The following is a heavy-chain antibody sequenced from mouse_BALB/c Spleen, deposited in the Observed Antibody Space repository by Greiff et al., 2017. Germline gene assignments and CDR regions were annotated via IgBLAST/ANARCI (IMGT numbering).Heavy chain of an antibody. CDR2: INSNGGST. J-gene: IGHJ4*01. Sequence: EVQLVESGGGLVQPGGSLKLSCAASGFTFSSYGMSWVRQTPDKRLELVATINSNGGSTYYPDSVKGRFTISRDNAKNTLYLQMSSLKSEDTAMYYCARAFYDGYYAMDYWGQGTSVTVSS. CDR3: ARAFYDGYYAMDY. CDR1: GFTFSSYG. V-gene: IGHV5-6-3*01. D-gene: IGHD2-3*01.